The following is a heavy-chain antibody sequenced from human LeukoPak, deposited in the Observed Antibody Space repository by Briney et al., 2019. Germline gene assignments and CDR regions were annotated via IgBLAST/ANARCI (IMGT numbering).Heavy chain of an antibody. CDR3: ARDQEYSGSYYRYFDF. CDR2: IYSRGLTRGST. CDR1: GASLSSYY. J-gene: IGHJ4*02. V-gene: IGHV4-59*01. D-gene: IGHD1-26*01. Sequence: SETLSLTCTVSGASLSSYYWSWIRQPPGKGLEWSGYIYSRGLTRGSTNYNPSLKSRVTISVDTSKNQFSLKLSSVTAADTAVYYCARDQEYSGSYYRYFDFWGQGALVTVSS.